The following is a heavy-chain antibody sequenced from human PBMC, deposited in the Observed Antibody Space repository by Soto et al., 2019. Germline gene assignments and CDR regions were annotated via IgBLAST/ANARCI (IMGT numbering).Heavy chain of an antibody. Sequence: SETLSLTXAVYGGSFSGYYWSWIRQPPGKGLEWIGVINHSGSTNYNPSLKSRVTISVDTSKNQFSLKLSSVTAADTAVYYCARGAIMTYYDFWSGYQYNWFDPWGQGTLVTVSS. CDR1: GGSFSGYY. D-gene: IGHD3-3*01. CDR2: INHSGST. J-gene: IGHJ5*02. V-gene: IGHV4-34*01. CDR3: ARGAIMTYYDFWSGYQYNWFDP.